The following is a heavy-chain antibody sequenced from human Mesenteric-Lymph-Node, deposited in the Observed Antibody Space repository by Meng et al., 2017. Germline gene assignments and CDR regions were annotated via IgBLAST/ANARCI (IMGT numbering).Heavy chain of an antibody. J-gene: IGHJ4*02. Sequence: QLQRQQGGEGLLRPSETFSPTCAVYGGFFGGYYWGWTPQPPGKGLEWIVEINHSGDTDYNPSLKSRVTISRDTSKNQFSLKLTSVTATDTAVYYCARALEYTGSYFYWGQGTLVTVSS. CDR3: ARALEYTGSYFY. V-gene: IGHV4-34*01. CDR1: GGFFGGYY. CDR2: INHSGDT. D-gene: IGHD3-10*01.